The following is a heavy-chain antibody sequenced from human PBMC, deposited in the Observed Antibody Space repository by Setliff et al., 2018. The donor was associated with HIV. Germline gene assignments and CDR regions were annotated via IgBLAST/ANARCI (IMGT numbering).Heavy chain of an antibody. CDR1: GLTLSTYS. D-gene: IGHD3-22*01. CDR3: ARKYYYDSSGYYSFDY. CDR2: IDPTGTYT. J-gene: IGHJ4*02. Sequence: GGSLRLSCAASGLTLSTYSMSWVRQAPGKGLEWVSAIDPTGTYTYYADAVKGRFTISRDNSKNTLYLQMNSLRAEDTALYYCARKYYYDSSGYYSFDYWGQGALVTVSS. V-gene: IGHV3-23*05.